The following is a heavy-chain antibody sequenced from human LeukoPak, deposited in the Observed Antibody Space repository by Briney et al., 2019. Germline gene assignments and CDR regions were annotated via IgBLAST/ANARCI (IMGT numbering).Heavy chain of an antibody. CDR1: GFTFSSYA. V-gene: IGHV3-48*04. J-gene: IGHJ4*02. CDR3: ASNTGAPSNY. D-gene: IGHD1-14*01. Sequence: GGSLRLSCAASGFTFSSYAMSWVRQAPGKVPEWVSYIDARSGITYYADSVQGRFTISRDNAKNSLYLQMNSLRAEDTAVYYCASNTGAPSNYWGQGTLVTVSS. CDR2: IDARSGIT.